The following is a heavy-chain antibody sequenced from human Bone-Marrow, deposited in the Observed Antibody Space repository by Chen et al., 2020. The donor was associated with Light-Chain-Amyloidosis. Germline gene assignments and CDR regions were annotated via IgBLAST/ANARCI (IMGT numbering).Heavy chain of an antibody. Sequence: GESGGGLVQSGRSLTLSCAASGFTLSSYWMHWVRQAPGKGLVWVSHINGAGSGTDYADYVTGRFIISRDNTKNTLYLQMNSLGVEDTAVYYCASSLGPYGMEVWGQGTTVTVSS. J-gene: IGHJ6*02. D-gene: IGHD1-26*01. CDR2: INGAGSGT. CDR3: ASSLGPYGMEV. V-gene: IGHV3-74*01. CDR1: GFTLSSYW.